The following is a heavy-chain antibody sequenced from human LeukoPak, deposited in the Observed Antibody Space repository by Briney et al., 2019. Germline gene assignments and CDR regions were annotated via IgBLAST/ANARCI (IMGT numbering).Heavy chain of an antibody. J-gene: IGHJ5*02. CDR3: PRVSTAATPLGWFDP. V-gene: IGHV1-18*04. Sequence: GASVKVSCKASGYTFTSYGISWVRQAPGQGLEWRGWISAYNVKTNYAHKLRGRVTMTTGTSTSTAYMELTSLRSDAPAVYSCPRVSTAATPLGWFDPWGQGTLVTVSS. CDR2: ISAYNVKT. CDR1: GYTFTSYG. D-gene: IGHD2-2*01.